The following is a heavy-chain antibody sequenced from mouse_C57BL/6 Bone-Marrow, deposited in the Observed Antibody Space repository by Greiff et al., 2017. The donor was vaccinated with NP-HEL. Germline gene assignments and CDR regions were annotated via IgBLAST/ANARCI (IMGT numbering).Heavy chain of an antibody. CDR1: GFNIRDYY. Sequence: EVKLVESGAELVKPGASVKLSCTASGFNIRDYYMHWVKQRTEQGLEWIGKIDPEDGETKYAPKFQGKATITADKSSNTAYLQLSSLTSEDTAVYYCAFLLRGAMDYWGQGTTVTVSS. CDR3: AFLLRGAMDY. D-gene: IGHD1-1*01. V-gene: IGHV14-2*01. CDR2: IDPEDGET. J-gene: IGHJ4*01.